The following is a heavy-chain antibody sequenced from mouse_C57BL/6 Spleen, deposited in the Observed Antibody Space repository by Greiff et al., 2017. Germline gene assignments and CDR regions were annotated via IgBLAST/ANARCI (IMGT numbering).Heavy chain of an antibody. V-gene: IGHV1-82*01. CDR3: AIDSSGIYAMDY. Sequence: VQLVESGPELVKPGASVKISCKASGYAFSSSWMNWVKQRPGKGLEWIGRIYPGDGDTNYNGKFKGKATLTADTSSSTAYMQLSSLTSEDSAVYFCAIDSSGIYAMDYWGQGTSVTVSS. CDR1: GYAFSSSW. CDR2: IYPGDGDT. J-gene: IGHJ4*01. D-gene: IGHD3-2*02.